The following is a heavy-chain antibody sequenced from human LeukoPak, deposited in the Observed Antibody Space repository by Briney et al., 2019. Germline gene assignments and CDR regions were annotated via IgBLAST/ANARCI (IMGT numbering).Heavy chain of an antibody. V-gene: IGHV3-53*04. CDR2: IYSGGTR. D-gene: IGHD5-18*01. Sequence: GGSLTLSCAASGFTLSNNCMTWLRQAPGKGLEWVSTIYSGGTRYYVDSVMGRFTISRHNSRNTLYLQMNSLRAEDTAVYDCARDDTVMAYYFDLWGQGTLVSVSS. CDR1: GFTLSNNC. CDR3: ARDDTVMAYYFDL. J-gene: IGHJ4*02.